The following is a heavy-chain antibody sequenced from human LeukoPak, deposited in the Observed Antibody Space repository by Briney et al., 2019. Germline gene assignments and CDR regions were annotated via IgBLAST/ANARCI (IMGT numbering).Heavy chain of an antibody. CDR2: ISNNGDTI. CDR1: GFTFSSYE. Sequence: PGGSLRLSCAASGFTFSSYEMNWVRQAPGKGLEWVSFISNNGDTITYVDSVKGRFTISRDNAKNSLYLQMNSLGAEDTAVYYCARWYCSSTNCHSYYYGMDVWGQGTTVTVSS. D-gene: IGHD2-2*01. CDR3: ARWYCSSTNCHSYYYGMDV. V-gene: IGHV3-48*03. J-gene: IGHJ6*02.